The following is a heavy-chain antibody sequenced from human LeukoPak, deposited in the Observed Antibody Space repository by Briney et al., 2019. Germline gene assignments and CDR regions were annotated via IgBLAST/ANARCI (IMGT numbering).Heavy chain of an antibody. J-gene: IGHJ4*02. CDR1: GGTFSSYA. Sequence: SVKVSCKASGGTFSSYAISWVRQAPGQGLEWMGRIIPIFGTANYAQKFQGRVTIATDESTSTAYMELSSLRSEDTAVYYCARGGSSDVTLGDYFDYWGQGTLVTVSS. D-gene: IGHD2-15*01. CDR2: IIPIFGTA. V-gene: IGHV1-69*05. CDR3: ARGGSSDVTLGDYFDY.